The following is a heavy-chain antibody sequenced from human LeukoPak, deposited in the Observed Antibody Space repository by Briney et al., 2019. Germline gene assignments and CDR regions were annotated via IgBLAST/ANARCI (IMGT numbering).Heavy chain of an antibody. V-gene: IGHV4-31*03. D-gene: IGHD2-2*01. J-gene: IGHJ4*02. Sequence: SETLSLTCTVSGGSISSGGYYWSWIRQHPGKGLEWIGYIYYSGSTYYNPSLKSRVTISVDTSKNQFSLKLSSVTAADTAVYYCARARGSTSWFGTNSPQIIDYWGQGTLVTVSS. CDR2: IYYSGST. CDR1: GGSISSGGYY. CDR3: ARARGSTSWFGTNSPQIIDY.